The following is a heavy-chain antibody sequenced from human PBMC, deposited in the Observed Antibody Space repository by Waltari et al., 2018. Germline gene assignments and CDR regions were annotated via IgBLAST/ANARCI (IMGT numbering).Heavy chain of an antibody. CDR3: VKRWSSSDVDY. D-gene: IGHD2-15*01. Sequence: EVQLVESGGGLVQPGGSLRLSCSASGFTFSLYSMHWVRQAPGNGLEYVAAISPNGDSTYYADCVKGRFTISRDNSKNTVFLQMSSLRAEDTAVYYCVKRWSSSDVDYWGQGTLVTVSS. J-gene: IGHJ4*02. V-gene: IGHV3-64D*06. CDR1: GFTFSLYS. CDR2: ISPNGDST.